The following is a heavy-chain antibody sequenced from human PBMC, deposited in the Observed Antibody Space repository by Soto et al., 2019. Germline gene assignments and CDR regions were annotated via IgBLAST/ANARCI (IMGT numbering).Heavy chain of an antibody. CDR3: TRGYGDYVRDY. D-gene: IGHD4-17*01. Sequence: EVQLVESGGGLVQPGGSLKLSCAVSGFTFSGSAMHWVRQASGKGLEWVGRIRSKSNSYATAYAASVKGRFTISRDESKNTAYLQMNSLITEDTAVYYCTRGYGDYVRDYWGQGTLVTVSS. J-gene: IGHJ4*02. CDR1: GFTFSGSA. V-gene: IGHV3-73*01. CDR2: IRSKSNSYAT.